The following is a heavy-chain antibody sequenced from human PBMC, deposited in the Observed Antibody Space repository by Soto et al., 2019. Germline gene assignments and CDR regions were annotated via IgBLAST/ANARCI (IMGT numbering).Heavy chain of an antibody. D-gene: IGHD3-16*02. J-gene: IGHJ3*02. CDR1: GFTFSSYG. Sequence: GGSLRLSCAASGFTFSSYGMHWVRQAPGKGLEWVAVISYDGSNKYYADSVKSRFTISRDNSKNTLYLQMNSLRAEDTAVYYCAKEIRYDYIWGSYRFGPLDIWGQGTMVTVSS. CDR2: ISYDGSNK. CDR3: AKEIRYDYIWGSYRFGPLDI. V-gene: IGHV3-30*18.